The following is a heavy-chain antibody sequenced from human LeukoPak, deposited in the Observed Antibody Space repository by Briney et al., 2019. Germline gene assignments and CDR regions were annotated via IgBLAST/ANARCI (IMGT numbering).Heavy chain of an antibody. V-gene: IGHV3-21*01. Sequence: GGSLRLSCAASAFTFSDYSMNWVRQAPGKGLEWVASISSSSPYIYYTDSVKGRFTISRDNTKNSLYLQMNSLRAEDTAVYYCARLYSRVDPFDYWGQGTWSPSLQ. D-gene: IGHD5-18*01. CDR3: ARLYSRVDPFDY. J-gene: IGHJ4*02. CDR2: ISSSSPYI. CDR1: AFTFSDYS.